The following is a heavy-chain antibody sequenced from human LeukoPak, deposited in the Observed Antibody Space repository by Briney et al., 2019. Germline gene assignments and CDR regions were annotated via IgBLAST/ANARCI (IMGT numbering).Heavy chain of an antibody. CDR3: AKGRLTSSWYIDY. CDR1: GFSVSNKY. Sequence: GGSLRPSCAASGFSVSNKYMSWVRQAPGKGLEWVSVMHAGDNTYYAKSVKGRFTISRDNSKNTLYLQMNSLRAEDTAVYYCAKGRLTSSWYIDYWGQGTLVTVSS. CDR2: MHAGDNT. J-gene: IGHJ4*02. D-gene: IGHD6-13*01. V-gene: IGHV3-53*01.